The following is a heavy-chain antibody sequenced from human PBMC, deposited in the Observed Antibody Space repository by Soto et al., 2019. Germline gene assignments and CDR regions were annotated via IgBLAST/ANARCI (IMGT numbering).Heavy chain of an antibody. CDR2: IYRTGNT. V-gene: IGHV4-30-2*01. D-gene: IGHD2-2*01. CDR3: ARGDYQYSIDY. CDR1: GDSMTSGDYS. J-gene: IGHJ4*02. Sequence: SETLSLTCTVSGDSMTSGDYSWSWIRQPPGKGLEWLGYIYRTGNTHYSPSLKSRVSISQDRSKNQFSLELTSVTAADTAVYYCARGDYQYSIDYWGQGTLDTVSS.